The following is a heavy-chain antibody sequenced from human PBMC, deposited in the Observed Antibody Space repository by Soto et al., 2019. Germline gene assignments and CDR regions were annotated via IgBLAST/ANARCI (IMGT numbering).Heavy chain of an antibody. CDR2: IIPLFGTP. D-gene: IGHD3-10*01. J-gene: IGHJ4*02. Sequence: QVQLVQSGAEVKKPGSSVKVSCKASGGIFSTYAISWLRQAPGQGLEWMGGIIPLFGTPNYAQRFQGRVTITADESTRTAYMELSRLRSEDTADYYCARDRDDYGSGNYYNRIDFWGQGTLVTVSS. CDR3: ARDRDDYGSGNYYNRIDF. V-gene: IGHV1-69*01. CDR1: GGIFSTYA.